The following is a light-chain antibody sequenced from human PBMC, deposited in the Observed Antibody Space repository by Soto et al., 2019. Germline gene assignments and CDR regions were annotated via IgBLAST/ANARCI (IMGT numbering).Light chain of an antibody. Sequence: QSALTQPSSVSGAPGQRVTISCTGSSSNIGAGYDVHWYQQLPGTAPKLLIYGNSNRPSGVPDRFSGSKSGTSASLAITGLQAEDEADYYCQPYDSSLSVYVFGTGTKVTVL. V-gene: IGLV1-40*01. CDR3: QPYDSSLSVYV. J-gene: IGLJ1*01. CDR1: SSNIGAGYD. CDR2: GNS.